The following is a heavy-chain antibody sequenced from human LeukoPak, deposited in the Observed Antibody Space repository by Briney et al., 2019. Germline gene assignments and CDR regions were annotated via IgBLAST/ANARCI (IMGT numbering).Heavy chain of an antibody. V-gene: IGHV4-59*01. J-gene: IGHJ4*02. CDR1: GASISSYY. CDR2: IYYTGST. D-gene: IGHD3-10*01. CDR3: ARYGSGTYSFDY. Sequence: SETLSLTCTVSGASISSYYWSWIRQPPGKGLEWIGYIYYTGSTNSNPSLKSRVTMSVETSKNQFSLRLSSVTAADTAVYSCARYGSGTYSFDYWGQGTLVTVSS.